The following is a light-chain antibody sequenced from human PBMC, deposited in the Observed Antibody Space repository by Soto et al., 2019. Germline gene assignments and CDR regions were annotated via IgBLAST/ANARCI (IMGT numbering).Light chain of an antibody. CDR2: GNS. CDR1: SSNIGAGYD. CDR3: QSYDSSLGDLWV. Sequence: SALTQPPSVSGAPGQRVTISCTGSSSNIGAGYDVHWYQQLPGTAPKLLIYGNSNRPSGVPDRFSGSKSGTSASLAITGLQAEDEADYYCQSYDSSLGDLWVFGGGTKLTVL. V-gene: IGLV1-40*01. J-gene: IGLJ3*02.